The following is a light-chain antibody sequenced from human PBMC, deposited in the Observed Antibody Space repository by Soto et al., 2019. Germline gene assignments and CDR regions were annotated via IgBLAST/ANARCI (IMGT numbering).Light chain of an antibody. Sequence: DLQMTQSPSSVSASVGDTVTITCRASQDVSGRLAWYQQKPGKAPELLIYYVSILQSGVPSRFSGSVSGTDFTLTISSLQPEDFATYSCQQANSFPWTFGQGTKVEIK. CDR1: QDVSGR. CDR3: QQANSFPWT. CDR2: YVS. J-gene: IGKJ1*01. V-gene: IGKV1-12*01.